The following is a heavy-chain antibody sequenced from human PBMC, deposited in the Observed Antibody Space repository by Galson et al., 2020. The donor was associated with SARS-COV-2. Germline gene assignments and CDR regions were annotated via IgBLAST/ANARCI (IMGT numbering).Heavy chain of an antibody. V-gene: IGHV3-74*01. Sequence: GGSLRLSCAASGFTFSNYWMHWVRQAPGEGLVWVSRINSDGSITNYADSVKGRFTVSRDNAKNTLYLQMNSLRAEDTALYYCARDYYDSSGYILGMDVWGQGTTVTVSS. D-gene: IGHD3-22*01. CDR1: GFTFSNYW. CDR2: INSDGSIT. CDR3: ARDYYDSSGYILGMDV. J-gene: IGHJ6*02.